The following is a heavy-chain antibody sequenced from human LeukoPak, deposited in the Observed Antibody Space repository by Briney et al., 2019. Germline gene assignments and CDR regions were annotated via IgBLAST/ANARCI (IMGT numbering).Heavy chain of an antibody. Sequence: PGGSLRLSCAASGFTVSSNYMSWVRQAPGKGLEWVSVIYSGGSTYYADSVKGRFTISRDNSENTLYLQMNSLRAEDTAVYYCARVWGLYSYGFDYWGQGTLVTVSS. V-gene: IGHV3-53*01. J-gene: IGHJ4*02. D-gene: IGHD5-18*01. CDR2: IYSGGST. CDR3: ARVWGLYSYGFDY. CDR1: GFTVSSNY.